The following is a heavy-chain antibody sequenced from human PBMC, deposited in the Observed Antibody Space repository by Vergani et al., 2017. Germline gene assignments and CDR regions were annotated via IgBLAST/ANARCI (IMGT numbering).Heavy chain of an antibody. D-gene: IGHD6-19*01. Sequence: QVQLVESGGGVVQPGRSLRLSCAASGFTFSSYAMHWVRQAPGKGLEWVAVISYDGSNKYYADSVKGRFTISRDNSKSTLYLQMNSLRAEDTAVYYCARDLNAQQWLVRDPGWGQGTLVTVSS. J-gene: IGHJ4*02. V-gene: IGHV3-30*01. CDR2: ISYDGSNK. CDR3: ARDLNAQQWLVRDPG. CDR1: GFTFSSYA.